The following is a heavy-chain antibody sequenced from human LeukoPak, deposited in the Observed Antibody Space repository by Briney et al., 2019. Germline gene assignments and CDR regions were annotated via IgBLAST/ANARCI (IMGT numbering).Heavy chain of an antibody. Sequence: SETLSLTCTVSGGSISSSSYYWGWIRQPPGKGLEWIGGIYYSGSTYYNPSLKSRGTMSVDTSKNQFSLKLSSVTAADTTMYYCASAVTRDHYFDYWGQGTLVIVSS. J-gene: IGHJ4*02. CDR3: ASAVTRDHYFDY. D-gene: IGHD3-3*01. V-gene: IGHV4-39*01. CDR2: IYYSGST. CDR1: GGSISSSSYY.